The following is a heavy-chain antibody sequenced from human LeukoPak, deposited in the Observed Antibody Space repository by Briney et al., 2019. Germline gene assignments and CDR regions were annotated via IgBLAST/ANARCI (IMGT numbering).Heavy chain of an antibody. CDR2: IYTSGST. CDR3: ARDGYYYDSSGYGLDY. Sequence: SETLSLTCTVSGGSISSDTYYWSWIRQPAGKGLEWIGRIYTSGSTNYNPSLKSRVTMSVDTSKNQLSLRLSSVTAADTAVYYCARDGYYYDSSGYGLDYWGQGTLVTVSS. D-gene: IGHD3-22*01. J-gene: IGHJ4*02. V-gene: IGHV4-61*02. CDR1: GGSISSDTYY.